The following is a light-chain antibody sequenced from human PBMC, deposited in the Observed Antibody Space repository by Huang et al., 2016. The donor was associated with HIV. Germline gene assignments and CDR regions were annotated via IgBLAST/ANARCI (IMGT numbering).Light chain of an antibody. Sequence: EIVLTQSPATLSLSPGERATLSCRASQIISSYLAWYQHKPGQAPRLLIYDASNRATGIPARFSGSGSGTDFTLTISSLEPEDFAVYYSQQRSNFGQGTRLEIK. J-gene: IGKJ5*01. CDR1: QIISSY. CDR2: DAS. V-gene: IGKV3-11*01. CDR3: QQRSN.